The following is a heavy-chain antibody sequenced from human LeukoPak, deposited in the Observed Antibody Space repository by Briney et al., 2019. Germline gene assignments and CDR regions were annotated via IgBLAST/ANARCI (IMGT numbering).Heavy chain of an antibody. CDR3: AKGHSSSDGVDI. V-gene: IGHV3-23*01. CDR1: GFTFSSYA. D-gene: IGHD6-6*01. CDR2: ISGSGGST. J-gene: IGHJ3*02. Sequence: GGSLRLSCAASGFTFSSYAMSWVRQAPGKGLEWVSAISGSGGSTYYADSVKGRFPISRDNSKNTLYLQMNSLRAEDTAVYYCAKGHSSSDGVDIWGQGTMVTVSS.